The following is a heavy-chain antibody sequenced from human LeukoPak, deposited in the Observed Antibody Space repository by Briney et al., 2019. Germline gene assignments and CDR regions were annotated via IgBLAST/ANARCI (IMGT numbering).Heavy chain of an antibody. D-gene: IGHD3-10*01. CDR2: IYHSGST. J-gene: IGHJ4*02. CDR3: ARGYPMVRGNFCDY. V-gene: IGHV4-38-2*01. CDR1: GYSISSGFY. Sequence: PSETLSLTCAVSGYSISSGFYWGWIRQPPGKGPEWIGSIYHSGSTYYNPSLKSRVTISVDTSKNQFSLKLSSVTAADTAVYYCARGYPMVRGNFCDYWGQGTLVTVSS.